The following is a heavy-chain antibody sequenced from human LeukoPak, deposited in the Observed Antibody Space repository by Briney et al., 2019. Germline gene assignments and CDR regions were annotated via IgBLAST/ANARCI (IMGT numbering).Heavy chain of an antibody. Sequence: PSETLSLTCTVSGGSISSYYWSWIRQSPGKGLEWIGYIYYSGSTYYNPSLTSRVTISVDTSKNQFSLRLSSVTAADTAVYYCARHGSRAVAGYLDYWGQGTLVTVSS. CDR3: ARHGSRAVAGYLDY. D-gene: IGHD6-19*01. V-gene: IGHV4-59*08. CDR2: IYYSGST. CDR1: GGSISSYY. J-gene: IGHJ4*02.